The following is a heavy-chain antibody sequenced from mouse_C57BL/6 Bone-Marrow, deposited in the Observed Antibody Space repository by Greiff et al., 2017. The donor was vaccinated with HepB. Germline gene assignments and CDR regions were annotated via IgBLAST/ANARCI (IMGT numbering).Heavy chain of an antibody. Sequence: VQGVESGAELVKPGASVKLSCKASGYTFTEYTIHWVKQRSGQGLEWIGWFYPGSGSIKYNEKFKDKATLTADKSSSTVYMELSRLTSEDSAVYFCARHEEGLRRYYAMDYWGQGTSVTVSS. V-gene: IGHV1-62-2*01. CDR1: GYTFTEYT. CDR3: ARHEEGLRRYYAMDY. J-gene: IGHJ4*01. D-gene: IGHD2-4*01. CDR2: FYPGSGSI.